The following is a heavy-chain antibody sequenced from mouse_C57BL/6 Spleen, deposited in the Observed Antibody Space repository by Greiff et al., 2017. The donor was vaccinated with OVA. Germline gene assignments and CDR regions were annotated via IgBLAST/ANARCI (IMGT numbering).Heavy chain of an antibody. Sequence: VQLKESGAELVRPGASVKLSCTASGFNIKDDYMHWVKQRPEQGLEWIGWIDPENGDTEYASKFQGKATITADTSSNTAYLQLSSLTSEDTAVYYCTPIPNGSRGYWYFDVWGTGTTVTVSS. CDR1: GFNIKDDY. D-gene: IGHD1-1*01. CDR2: IDPENGDT. CDR3: TPIPNGSRGYWYFDV. J-gene: IGHJ1*03. V-gene: IGHV14-4*01.